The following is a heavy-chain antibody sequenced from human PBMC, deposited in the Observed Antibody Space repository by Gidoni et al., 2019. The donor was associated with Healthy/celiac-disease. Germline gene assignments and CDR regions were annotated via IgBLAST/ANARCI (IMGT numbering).Heavy chain of an antibody. CDR3: ARDHPYYDRALDY. Sequence: QVQLVESGGGVVQPGRSLRLSCAASGFTFSSYAMHWVRQAPGKGLEWVAVISYDGSNKYYADSVKGRFTISRDNSKNTLYLQMNSLRAEDTAVYYCARDHPYYDRALDYWGQGTLVTVSS. CDR1: GFTFSSYA. V-gene: IGHV3-30*04. J-gene: IGHJ4*02. D-gene: IGHD3-22*01. CDR2: ISYDGSNK.